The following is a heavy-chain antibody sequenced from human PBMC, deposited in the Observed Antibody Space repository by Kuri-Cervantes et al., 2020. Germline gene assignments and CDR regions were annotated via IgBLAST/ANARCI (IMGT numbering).Heavy chain of an antibody. CDR3: ANGRSVNWNYFSGMDV. Sequence: LSLTCAASGFTFSSYGMHWVRQAPGKGLEWVAVISYDGSNKYYADSVKGRFTISRDNSKNTLYLQMNSLRAEDTAVYYCANGRSVNWNYFSGMDVWGQGTTVTVSS. CDR2: ISYDGSNK. J-gene: IGHJ6*02. D-gene: IGHD1-1*01. V-gene: IGHV3-30*18. CDR1: GFTFSSYG.